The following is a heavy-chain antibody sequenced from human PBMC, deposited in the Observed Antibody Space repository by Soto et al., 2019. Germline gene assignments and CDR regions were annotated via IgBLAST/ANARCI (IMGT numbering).Heavy chain of an antibody. CDR2: ISYDGTYK. J-gene: IGHJ4*02. V-gene: IGHV3-30*03. Sequence: QVQLVESGGGVVQPGGSLRLSCAASGFSFSTYGMHWVRQAPGKGLEWVAVISYDGTYKYYADSVKGRFNISRDNSKKTRYFEINRPRADDTAVYSCGRVFGLPSYSSTSVCSPDYWSQGTLGTGSS. CDR3: GRVFGLPSYSSTSVCSPDY. D-gene: IGHD2-8*01. CDR1: GFSFSTYG.